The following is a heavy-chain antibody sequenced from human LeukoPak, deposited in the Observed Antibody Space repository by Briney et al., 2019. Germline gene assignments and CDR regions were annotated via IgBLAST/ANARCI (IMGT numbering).Heavy chain of an antibody. V-gene: IGHV3-74*01. D-gene: IGHD3-10*01. CDR2: INNDGSNT. CDR3: ARDGGHDRFGELGFDY. Sequence: GGSLRLSCAASGFTFSSYWMHWVRQAPGQGLVWVSRINNDGSNTRYADSVKGRFTISRDNAENTVYLQMNSLRAEDTAVYYCARDGGHDRFGELGFDYWGQGTLVTVSS. CDR1: GFTFSSYW. J-gene: IGHJ4*02.